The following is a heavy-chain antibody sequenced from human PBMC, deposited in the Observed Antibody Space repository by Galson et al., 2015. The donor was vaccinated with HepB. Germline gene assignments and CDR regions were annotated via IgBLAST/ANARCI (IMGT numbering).Heavy chain of an antibody. V-gene: IGHV4-39*01. CDR2: NFYSGST. CDR1: GGSISSSNYY. CDR3: ASGRRDGYRYFDY. D-gene: IGHD5-24*01. J-gene: IGHJ4*02. Sequence: SETLSLTCTVSGGSISSSNYYWGWIRQPPGTGLEWIGSNFYSGSTYYNPSLKGRVTISVETSKNQLSLMVNSVTAADTAFYYCASGRRDGYRYFDYWGQGTLVTVSS.